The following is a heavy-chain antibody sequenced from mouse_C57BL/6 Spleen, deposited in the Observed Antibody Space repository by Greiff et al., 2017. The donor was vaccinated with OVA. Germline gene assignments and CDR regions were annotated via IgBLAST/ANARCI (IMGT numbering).Heavy chain of an antibody. D-gene: IGHD4-1*01. CDR3: ARRNWDFDY. Sequence: QVQLQQSGAELVKPGASVTLSCKASGYTFTSYWMHWVKQRPGQGLEWIGMIHPNSGSTNYNEKFKSKATLTVDKSSSTAYMQLSSLTSEDSAVYYCARRNWDFDYWGQGTTLTVSS. V-gene: IGHV1-64*01. CDR2: IHPNSGST. CDR1: GYTFTSYW. J-gene: IGHJ2*01.